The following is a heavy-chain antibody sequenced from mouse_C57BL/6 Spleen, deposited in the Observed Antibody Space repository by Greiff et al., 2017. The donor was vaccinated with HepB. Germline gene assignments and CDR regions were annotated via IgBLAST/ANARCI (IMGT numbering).Heavy chain of an antibody. Sequence: QVQLKESGPELVKPGASVKISCKASGYTFTDYYINWVKQRPGQGLEWIGWIYPGSGNTKYNEKFKGKATLTVDTSSSTAYMQLSSLTSEDSAVYFCARSGYYYGSSHWYFDVWGTGTTVTVSS. CDR2: IYPGSGNT. CDR1: GYTFTDYY. J-gene: IGHJ1*03. CDR3: ARSGYYYGSSHWYFDV. D-gene: IGHD1-1*01. V-gene: IGHV1-84*01.